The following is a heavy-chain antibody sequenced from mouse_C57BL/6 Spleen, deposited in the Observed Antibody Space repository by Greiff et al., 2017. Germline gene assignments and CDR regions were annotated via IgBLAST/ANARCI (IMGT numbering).Heavy chain of an antibody. CDR3: ARRGYYDYGDYAMDY. Sequence: EVKVVESEGGLVQPGSSMKLSCTASGFTFSDYYMAWVRQVPEKGLEWVANINYDGSSTYYLDSLKSRFIISRDNAKNILYLQMSSLKSEDTATYYCARRGYYDYGDYAMDYWGQGTSVTVSS. V-gene: IGHV5-16*01. J-gene: IGHJ4*01. CDR1: GFTFSDYY. CDR2: INYDGSST. D-gene: IGHD2-4*01.